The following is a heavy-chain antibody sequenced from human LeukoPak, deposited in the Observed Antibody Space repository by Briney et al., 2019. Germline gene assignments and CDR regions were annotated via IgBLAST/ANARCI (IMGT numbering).Heavy chain of an antibody. CDR1: GGSISSGDYY. Sequence: SETLSLTCTVSGGSISSGDYYWSWIRQPPGKGLEWIGYIYYSGSTYYNPSLKSRVTISVDTSKNQFSLKLSSVTAADTAVYYCATYCSGGSCYSGFDYWGQGTLVTVSS. J-gene: IGHJ4*02. V-gene: IGHV4-30-4*08. D-gene: IGHD2-15*01. CDR2: IYYSGST. CDR3: ATYCSGGSCYSGFDY.